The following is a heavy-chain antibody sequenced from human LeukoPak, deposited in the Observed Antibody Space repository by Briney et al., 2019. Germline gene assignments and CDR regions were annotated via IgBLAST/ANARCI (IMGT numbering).Heavy chain of an antibody. CDR3: ARENYYYDSSGGFDY. Sequence: SETLSLTCTVSGGSISSGDYYWSWIRQPPEKGLEWIGYIYYSGSTYYNPSLKSRVTISVDTSKNQFSLKLSSVTAADTAVCYCARENYYYDSSGGFDYWGQGTLVTVSS. V-gene: IGHV4-30-4*01. D-gene: IGHD3-22*01. J-gene: IGHJ4*02. CDR1: GGSISSGDYY. CDR2: IYYSGST.